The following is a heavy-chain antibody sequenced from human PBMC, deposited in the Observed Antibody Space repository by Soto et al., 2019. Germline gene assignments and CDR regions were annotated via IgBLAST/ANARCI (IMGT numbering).Heavy chain of an antibody. V-gene: IGHV2-5*02. J-gene: IGHJ4*02. CDR3: AHWGPLNTKWNEGLLDY. D-gene: IGHD1-20*01. Sequence: QITLKESGPTLVKPTQTLTLTCTFSGFSLSTSGVGVGWIRQPPGKALEWLVFIYWDDDKRYSPSLKSRLTITKDTTKNQEVLTMANMDRADTGKYYCAHWGPLNTKWNEGLLDYWGQGTLVTVSS. CDR2: IYWDDDK. CDR1: GFSLSTSGVG.